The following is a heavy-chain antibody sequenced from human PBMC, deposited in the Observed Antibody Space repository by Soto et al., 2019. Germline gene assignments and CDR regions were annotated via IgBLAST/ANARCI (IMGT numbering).Heavy chain of an antibody. CDR1: GFTFSSYA. D-gene: IGHD6-13*01. CDR3: AKDGSWPYYFDY. CDR2: ISGSGGST. J-gene: IGHJ4*02. Sequence: LRLSCAASGFTFSSYAMSWVRQAPGKGLEWVSAISGSGGSTYYADSVKGRFTISRDNSKHTLYLQMDSLKAEDTAVYYCAKDGSWPYYFDYWGRGTLVTVST. V-gene: IGHV3-23*01.